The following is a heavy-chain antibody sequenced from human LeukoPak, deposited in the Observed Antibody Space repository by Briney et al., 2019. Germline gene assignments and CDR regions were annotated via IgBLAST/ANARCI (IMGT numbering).Heavy chain of an antibody. V-gene: IGHV3-21*01. Sequence: GGSLRLSCAASGFTFSNYNMNWVRQAPGKGLEWVSSISSSSSYIYYADSVKDRFTISRDNAKNSLYLQMDSLRAEDTAVYYCARDLLGWELHYFDYWGQGTLVTVSS. J-gene: IGHJ4*02. CDR2: ISSSSSYI. D-gene: IGHD1-26*01. CDR3: ARDLLGWELHYFDY. CDR1: GFTFSNYN.